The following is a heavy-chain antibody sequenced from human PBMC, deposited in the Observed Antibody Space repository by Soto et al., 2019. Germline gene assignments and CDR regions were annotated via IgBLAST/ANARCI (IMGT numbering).Heavy chain of an antibody. V-gene: IGHV3-15*01. CDR3: TSQPLGCGYWYYFDS. Sequence: GGSQRLSGADSLYTVSCSWMCLVRQPPGKEPAWAGRIRSKSDDGTTAYAAPVKGRFTISRDESIKTLCLQMTSLKTEDTAVYYCTSQPLGCGYWYYFDSGGHGSLVTVSS. J-gene: IGHJ4*01. D-gene: IGHD2-21*02. CDR1: LYTVSCSW. CDR2: IRSKSDDGTT.